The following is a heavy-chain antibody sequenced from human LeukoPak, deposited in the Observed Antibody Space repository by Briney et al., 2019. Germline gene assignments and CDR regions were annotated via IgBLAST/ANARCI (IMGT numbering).Heavy chain of an antibody. CDR1: GYTFTGYY. D-gene: IGHD6-13*01. V-gene: IGHV1-2*02. CDR3: AREGIAAAESWFDP. CDR2: INPNSGGT. Sequence: GASVKVSCKASGYTFTGYYMHWVRQAPGQGLEWMGWINPNSGGTNYAQKFRGRVTMTRDTSISTAYLELSRLRSDDTAVYYCAREGIAAAESWFDPWGQGTLVTVSS. J-gene: IGHJ5*02.